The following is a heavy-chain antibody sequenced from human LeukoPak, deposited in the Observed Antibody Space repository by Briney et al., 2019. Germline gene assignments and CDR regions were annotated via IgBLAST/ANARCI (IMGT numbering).Heavy chain of an antibody. J-gene: IGHJ4*02. CDR3: AKEKGDGYNTYFDY. V-gene: IGHV3-30*02. Sequence: GGSLRLSCAASGFTFSSYGMHWVRQAPGKGLEWVAFIRYDGSNKYYADSVKGRFTISRDNSKNTLYLQMNSLRAEDTAVYYCAKEKGDGYNTYFDYWAREPWSPSPQ. CDR1: GFTFSSYG. D-gene: IGHD5-24*01. CDR2: IRYDGSNK.